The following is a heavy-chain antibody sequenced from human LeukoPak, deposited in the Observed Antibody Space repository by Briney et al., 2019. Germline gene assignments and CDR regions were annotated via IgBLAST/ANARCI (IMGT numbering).Heavy chain of an antibody. D-gene: IGHD5-18*01. CDR3: ARVPGGYSYGYNWFDP. CDR1: GYTFTSYD. CDR2: MNPNSGNT. V-gene: IGHV1-8*03. J-gene: IGHJ5*02. Sequence: ASVKVSCKASGYTFTSYDINWVRQATGQGLEWMGWMNPNSGNTGYAQKFQGRVTITRNTSISTAYMELSSLRSEDTAVYYCARVPGGYSYGYNWFDPWGQGTLVTVSS.